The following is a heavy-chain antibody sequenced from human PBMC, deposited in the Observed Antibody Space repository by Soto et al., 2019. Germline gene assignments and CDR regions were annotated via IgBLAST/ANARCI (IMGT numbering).Heavy chain of an antibody. Sequence: SETLSLTCTVSGGSISSSSYYWGWIHQPPGKGLEWVGSIYYSGTTYYNPSLKSRVTISVDTSKNHFSLKLSSVTAADTAVYYCARLPRLRVAVAPHLDYWGQGTLVTVSS. V-gene: IGHV4-39*02. J-gene: IGHJ4*02. CDR1: GGSISSSSYY. CDR3: ARLPRLRVAVAPHLDY. D-gene: IGHD6-19*01. CDR2: IYYSGTT.